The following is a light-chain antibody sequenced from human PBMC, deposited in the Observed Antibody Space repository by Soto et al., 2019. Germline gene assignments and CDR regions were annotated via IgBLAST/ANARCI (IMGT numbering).Light chain of an antibody. J-gene: IGKJ1*01. CDR2: YTS. Sequence: EIVMTQSPATFSVSPGERATLSCRASQSISRNLAWYQQKPGQAPRLLIYYTSNRATGIPARFSGSGSGTDFTLTINSLAPEDFAIYYCHQRKSWPRTFGQGTKVDIK. CDR3: HQRKSWPRT. V-gene: IGKV3-11*01. CDR1: QSISRN.